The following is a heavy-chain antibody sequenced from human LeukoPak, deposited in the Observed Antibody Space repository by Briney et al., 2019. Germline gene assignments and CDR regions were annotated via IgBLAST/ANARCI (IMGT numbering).Heavy chain of an antibody. V-gene: IGHV1-2*04. CDR2: INPNSGGT. D-gene: IGHD3-10*01. CDR3: ARGPYGSGSYGYYGMDV. Sequence: VASVKVSCKASGYTFTDYYIHWVRQAPGQGLEWMAWINPNSGGTNYAQKFQGWVTMTRDTSISTAYMELSRLRSDDTAVYYCARGPYGSGSYGYYGMDVWGQGTTVTVSS. CDR1: GYTFTDYY. J-gene: IGHJ6*02.